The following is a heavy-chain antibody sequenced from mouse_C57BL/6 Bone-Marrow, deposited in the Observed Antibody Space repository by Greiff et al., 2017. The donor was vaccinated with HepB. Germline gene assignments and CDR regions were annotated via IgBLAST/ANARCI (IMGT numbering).Heavy chain of an antibody. CDR1: GYTFTSYW. D-gene: IGHD1-1*01. J-gene: IGHJ2*01. Sequence: VQLQQPGAELVKPGASVKMSCKASGYTFTSYWITWVKQRPGQGLEWIGDIYPGSGSTNYNEKFKSKATLTVDTSSSTAYMQLSSLTSEDSAVYYCARPFIDTTVVHFDYWGQVTTLTVSS. V-gene: IGHV1-55*01. CDR2: IYPGSGST. CDR3: ARPFIDTTVVHFDY.